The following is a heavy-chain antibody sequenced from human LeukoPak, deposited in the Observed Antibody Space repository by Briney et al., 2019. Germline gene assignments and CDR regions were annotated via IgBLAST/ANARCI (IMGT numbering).Heavy chain of an antibody. V-gene: IGHV4-30-4*01. CDR1: GGSISSGDYY. CDR3: ATSSITMVRGDFNFDY. CDR2: IYYSGST. D-gene: IGHD3-10*01. J-gene: IGHJ4*02. Sequence: SQTLSLTCTVSGGSISSGDYYWSWIRQPPGTGLEWIGYIYYSGSTYYNPSLKSRVTISVDTSKNQFSLKLSSVTAADTAVYYCATSSITMVRGDFNFDYWGQGTLVTVSS.